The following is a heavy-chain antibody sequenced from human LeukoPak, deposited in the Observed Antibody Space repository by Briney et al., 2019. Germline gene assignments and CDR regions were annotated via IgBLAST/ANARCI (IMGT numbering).Heavy chain of an antibody. V-gene: IGHV3-21*01. Sequence: GGSLRLSCAAPGFTFSSYSMNWVRQAPGKWLEWVSSISSSSSYIYYADPVKGRFTISRDNAKNSLYLQMNSLRAEDTAVYYCATDPGYQPHPWGQGTLVAVSS. CDR1: GFTFSSYS. CDR3: ATDPGYQPHP. D-gene: IGHD2-2*01. J-gene: IGHJ5*02. CDR2: ISSSSSYI.